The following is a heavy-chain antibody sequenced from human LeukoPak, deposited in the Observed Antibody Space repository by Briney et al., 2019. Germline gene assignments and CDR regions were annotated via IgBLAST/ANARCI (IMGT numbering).Heavy chain of an antibody. D-gene: IGHD2-15*01. CDR1: LGSLCGFY. Sequence: SETLSLTCAVSLGSLCGFYSRGSCQSPRKGLEWIGEINHGGSAKYNPSLKSRVSISVDMSKNEVFLELRSVTAADAALYYCARVRNDTVRSPYCRAFYYLDGWGTGTTVIVSS. V-gene: IGHV4-34*01. CDR2: INHGGSA. CDR3: ARVRNDTVRSPYCRAFYYLDG. J-gene: IGHJ6*03.